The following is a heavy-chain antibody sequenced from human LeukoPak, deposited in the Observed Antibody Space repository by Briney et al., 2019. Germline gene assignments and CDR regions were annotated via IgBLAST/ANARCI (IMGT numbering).Heavy chain of an antibody. J-gene: IGHJ3*01. CDR3: ARSWRQTHYNILTGSYTKPNAFDF. V-gene: IGHV6-1*01. CDR2: TYYRSKWYN. D-gene: IGHD3-9*01. CDR1: GDTVSSNSAA. Sequence: SQTLSLTCAISGDTVSSNSAAWNWIRQSPSRGLEWLGRTYYRSKWYNDYALSVKSRLTINPDTSKNQFSLQLNSVTPEDTAVYYCARSWRQTHYNILTGSYTKPNAFDFWGQGTMLTVSS.